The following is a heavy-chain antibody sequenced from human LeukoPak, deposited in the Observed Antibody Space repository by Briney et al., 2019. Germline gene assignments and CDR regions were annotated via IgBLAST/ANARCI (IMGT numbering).Heavy chain of an antibody. CDR2: IYHSGST. CDR1: GYSISSGYY. CDR3: AREWPALGYFSSTSCYGGNWFDP. V-gene: IGHV4-38-2*02. J-gene: IGHJ5*02. D-gene: IGHD2-2*03. Sequence: PAETLSLTCAVSGYSISSGYYWGWIRPPPGKGLEWIGSIYHSGSTYYNPSLKSRVTISVDTSKNQFSLKLSSVTAADSAVYYCAREWPALGYFSSTSCYGGNWFDPGSQGTLVTVSS.